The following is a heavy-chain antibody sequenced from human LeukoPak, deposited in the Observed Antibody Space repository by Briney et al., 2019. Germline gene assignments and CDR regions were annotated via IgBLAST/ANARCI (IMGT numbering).Heavy chain of an antibody. Sequence: ASVKVSCKASGFTFTRSAMQWVRQARGQRLEWIGWIVVGSGNTNYAQKFQERVTITWDMSTSTAYMELSSLRSEDTAVYFCAAADYYDSSGYYPYAFHIWGQGTMVTVSS. CDR3: AAADYYDSSGYYPYAFHI. CDR2: IVVGSGNT. D-gene: IGHD3-22*01. V-gene: IGHV1-58*02. CDR1: GFTFTRSA. J-gene: IGHJ3*02.